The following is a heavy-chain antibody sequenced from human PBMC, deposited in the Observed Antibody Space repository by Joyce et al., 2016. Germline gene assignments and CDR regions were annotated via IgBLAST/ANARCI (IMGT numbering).Heavy chain of an antibody. CDR1: GGSFNKYT. CDR2: IIPMLNIT. J-gene: IGHJ6*02. D-gene: IGHD5-24*01. Sequence: QVHLVQSGAEVKKSGSSVKVSCKASGGSFNKYTVSWVRQAPGQGLAWMGRIIPMLNITNYAQEFQGRVTITADKSTTTAYMQLTGLRSDDTAVYFYAGTFNYPHHDGMDVWGQGTTVTVSS. CDR3: AGTFNYPHHDGMDV. V-gene: IGHV1-69*02.